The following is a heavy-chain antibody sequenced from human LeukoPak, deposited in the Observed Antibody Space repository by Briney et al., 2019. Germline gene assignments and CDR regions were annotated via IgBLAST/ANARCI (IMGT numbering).Heavy chain of an antibody. D-gene: IGHD3-3*01. Sequence: GESLRLSCAASGFTFSDYYMSWIRQAPGKGLEWVSYISSSGSTIYYADSVKGRFTISRDNAKNSLYLQMNSLRAEDTAVYYCARARYAWSGYYEGYWGQGTLVTVSS. V-gene: IGHV3-11*04. J-gene: IGHJ4*02. CDR2: ISSSGSTI. CDR1: GFTFSDYY. CDR3: ARARYAWSGYYEGY.